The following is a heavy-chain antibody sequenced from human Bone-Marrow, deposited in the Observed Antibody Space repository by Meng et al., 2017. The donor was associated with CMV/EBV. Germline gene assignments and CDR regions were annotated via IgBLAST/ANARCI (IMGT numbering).Heavy chain of an antibody. V-gene: IGHV3-20*04. D-gene: IGHD1-14*01. CDR3: ARASTTDWYFDL. CDR1: GVTFGASC. J-gene: IGHJ2*01. Sequence: CAASGVTFGASCLRWVRQAPGKGLEWVSGINWNGGSTGYADSVKGRFTISRDNAKNSLYLQMNSLRAEDTALYYCARASTTDWYFDLWGRGTLVTVSS. CDR2: INWNGGST.